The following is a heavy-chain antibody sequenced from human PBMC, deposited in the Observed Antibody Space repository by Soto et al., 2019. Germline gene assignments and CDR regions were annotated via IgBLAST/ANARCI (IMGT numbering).Heavy chain of an antibody. CDR1: GYTFTTYA. CDR3: TRDGPPFDY. CDR2: ISAYNGNT. V-gene: IGHV1-18*01. Sequence: QVQLVQSGAELKKPGASVKVSCKASGYTFTTYAISWVRQAPGQGLEWMGWISAYNGNTKYAQNLQGRVTMTTDTSTSTAYMEPRSLRSDDTAVYYCTRDGPPFDYWGQGTLVIGSS. J-gene: IGHJ4*02.